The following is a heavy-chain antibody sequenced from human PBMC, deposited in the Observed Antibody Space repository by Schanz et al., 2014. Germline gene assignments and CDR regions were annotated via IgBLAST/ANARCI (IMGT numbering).Heavy chain of an antibody. V-gene: IGHV3-11*04. CDR2: ISSSGTTI. CDR1: GFTFSDHY. Sequence: VQLVASGGGLVQPGGSLRLSCAASGFTFSDHYMDWVRQAPGKGLEWVSYISSSGTTIYYADSVKGRFTISRDNAKNTLYLQMNSLRAEDTAVYYCARAHGNNWYGKGLDYWGQGTQVTVSS. D-gene: IGHD1-1*01. CDR3: ARAHGNNWYGKGLDY. J-gene: IGHJ4*02.